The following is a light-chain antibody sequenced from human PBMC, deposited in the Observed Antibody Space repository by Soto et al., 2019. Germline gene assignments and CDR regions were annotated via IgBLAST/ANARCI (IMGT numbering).Light chain of an antibody. CDR3: QSYDSSLSGRV. CDR2: DVT. CDR1: SSDVGGYDY. J-gene: IGLJ1*01. V-gene: IGLV2-11*01. Sequence: QSVLTQPPSVSGSPGQSVTISCTGTSSDVGGYDYVSWYQQRPGKAPKLLIYDVTKRPSGVPDRFSGSKSGTSASLAITGLQAEDEADYYCQSYDSSLSGRVFGTGTKVTVL.